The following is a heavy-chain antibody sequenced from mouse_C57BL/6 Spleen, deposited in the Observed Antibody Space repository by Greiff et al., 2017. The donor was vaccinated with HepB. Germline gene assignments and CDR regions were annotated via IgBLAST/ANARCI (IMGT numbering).Heavy chain of an antibody. CDR3: AGGGYYDYED. Sequence: QVQLKESGAELVKPGASVKMSCKASGYTFTSYWITWVKQRPGQGLEWIGDIYPGSGSTNYNEKFKSKATLTVDTSSSTAYMQLSSLTSEDSAVYYCAGGGYYDYEDWGQGTSVTVSS. CDR2: IYPGSGST. J-gene: IGHJ4*01. CDR1: GYTFTSYW. D-gene: IGHD2-4*01. V-gene: IGHV1-55*01.